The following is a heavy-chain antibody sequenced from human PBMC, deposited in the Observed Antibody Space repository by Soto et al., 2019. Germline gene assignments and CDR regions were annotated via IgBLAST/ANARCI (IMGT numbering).Heavy chain of an antibody. CDR2: ISSSSTFI. V-gene: IGHV3-21*01. CDR3: ARGRPTGYSYYGMDV. Sequence: GGSLRLSCAASGFTFNSYSMNWVRQAPGKGLEWVSSISSSSTFIYDADSVKGRFSISRDNAKNSLFLQMNSLRAEDAAVYFCARGRPTGYSYYGMDVWGQGTTVTVS. CDR1: GFTFNSYS. J-gene: IGHJ6*02. D-gene: IGHD1-1*01.